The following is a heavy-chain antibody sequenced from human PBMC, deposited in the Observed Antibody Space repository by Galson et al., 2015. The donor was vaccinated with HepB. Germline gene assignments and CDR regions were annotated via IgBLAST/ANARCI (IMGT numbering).Heavy chain of an antibody. CDR2: ISYDGSNK. J-gene: IGHJ2*01. V-gene: IGHV3-30*04. CDR3: VRPDSSGDLDWYFHL. D-gene: IGHD3-22*01. Sequence: SLRLSCAASGFTFNRFAMHWVRQAPGKGLEWVAMISYDGSNKYYADSVKGRFTISRDNSKSTLYLEVDSLSVEDTAVYYCVRPDSSGDLDWYFHLWGRGTLVTVSS. CDR1: GFTFNRFA.